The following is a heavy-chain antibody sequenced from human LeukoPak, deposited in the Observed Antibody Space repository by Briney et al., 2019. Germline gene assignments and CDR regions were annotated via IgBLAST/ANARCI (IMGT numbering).Heavy chain of an antibody. Sequence: GGSLRLSCAASGFTFSNYAMHWVRQAPGKGVEWVAVISNDGSNKYYADSVKGRFTISRDNSNNTLFLQINSLRADDTAIYYCARRDYYGAGTSSPPFDYWGQGTLVTVSS. CDR2: ISNDGSNK. J-gene: IGHJ4*02. CDR1: GFTFSNYA. CDR3: ARRDYYGAGTSSPPFDY. V-gene: IGHV3-30-3*01. D-gene: IGHD3-10*01.